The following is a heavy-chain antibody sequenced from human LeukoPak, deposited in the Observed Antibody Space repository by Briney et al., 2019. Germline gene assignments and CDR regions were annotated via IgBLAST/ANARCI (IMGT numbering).Heavy chain of an antibody. CDR3: ARGLLGTLVRGPIDY. CDR1: GFTFSSYS. D-gene: IGHD3-10*01. V-gene: IGHV3-21*01. Sequence: GGSLRLSCAASGFTFSSYSMNWVRPAPGKGLEWVSSISTSSSYIYYADPVKGRFTISRDNAKNSLYLQMSSLRGEDTAVYYCARGLLGTLVRGPIDYWGQGTLVTVSS. J-gene: IGHJ4*02. CDR2: ISTSSSYI.